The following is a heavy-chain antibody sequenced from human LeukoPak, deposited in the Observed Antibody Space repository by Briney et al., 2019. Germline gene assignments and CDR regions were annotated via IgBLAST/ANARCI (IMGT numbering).Heavy chain of an antibody. Sequence: GASVKLSCKPSGYTFTANFMHWGRQAPGQGLELMGWNNPNSGGTNYAQNFQGRVTMTRDTSINTVYMELSRLRFDDTAVYYCARDLNGVIDYWGQGALVTVSS. CDR1: GYTFTANF. CDR2: NNPNSGGT. V-gene: IGHV1-2*02. D-gene: IGHD2-8*01. CDR3: ARDLNGVIDY. J-gene: IGHJ4*02.